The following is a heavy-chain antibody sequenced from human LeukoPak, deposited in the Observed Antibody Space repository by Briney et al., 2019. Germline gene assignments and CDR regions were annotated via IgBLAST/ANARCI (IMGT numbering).Heavy chain of an antibody. Sequence: GGSLRLSCAASGFTFSSYWMHWVRDAPGKGPVWVSRVDVHGQGTAYADSVKGRFTISRDNAKNTLSLQMNSLSAEDTAVYYCARLNYDSTTFYYHLDLWGQGTLVTVSS. CDR3: ARLNYDSTTFYYHLDL. CDR1: GFTFSSYW. D-gene: IGHD2/OR15-2a*01. CDR2: VDVHGQGT. J-gene: IGHJ5*02. V-gene: IGHV3-74*01.